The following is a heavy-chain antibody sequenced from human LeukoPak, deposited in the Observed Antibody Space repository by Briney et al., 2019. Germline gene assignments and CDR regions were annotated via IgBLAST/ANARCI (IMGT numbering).Heavy chain of an antibody. V-gene: IGHV3-74*01. J-gene: IGHJ5*02. CDR1: GFTFSSYW. D-gene: IGHD3-10*01. CDR3: ARGRGPYGWFDP. Sequence: PGRSLRLSCAASGFTFSSYWMHWVRQAPGKGLVWVSRINSDGSSTNYADSVKGRFTISRDNAKNTLYLQMNGLRVEDTAEYYCARGRGPYGWFDPWGQGTLVTVSS. CDR2: INSDGSST.